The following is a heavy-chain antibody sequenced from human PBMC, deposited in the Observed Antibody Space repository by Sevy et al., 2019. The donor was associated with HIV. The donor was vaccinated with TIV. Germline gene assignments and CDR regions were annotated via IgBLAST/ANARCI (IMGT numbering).Heavy chain of an antibody. D-gene: IGHD2-15*01. J-gene: IGHJ4*02. CDR1: GFTFSTST. CDR2: MTSSGSYI. V-gene: IGHV3-21*01. Sequence: GGALRLSCAASGFTFSTSTMNWVRQAPGKGLEWVSLMTSSGSYILYADSVKGRFTISRDNAKNSVCLKMNGVRVEDTAVYYCVRDGWNYWGQGTLVTVSS. CDR3: VRDGWNY.